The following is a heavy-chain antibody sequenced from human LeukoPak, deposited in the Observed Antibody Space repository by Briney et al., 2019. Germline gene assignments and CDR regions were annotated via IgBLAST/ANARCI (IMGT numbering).Heavy chain of an antibody. CDR2: IFYSGTT. V-gene: IGHV4-59*08. J-gene: IGHJ4*02. Sequence: SETLSLTCTVSGGSISSYYWSWIRQPPGKGLEWIGYIFYSGTTTYNPSLKSRVTISVDTSKNQFSLKLSSVTAADTAVYYCARTGYCGGDCYPNWGQETLVTVSS. CDR1: GGSISSYY. D-gene: IGHD2-21*02. CDR3: ARTGYCGGDCYPN.